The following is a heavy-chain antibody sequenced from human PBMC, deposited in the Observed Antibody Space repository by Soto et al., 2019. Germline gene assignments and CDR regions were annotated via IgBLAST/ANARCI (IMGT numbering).Heavy chain of an antibody. Sequence: QVQLVESGGGLVRPGGSLRLSCEASGFTFRDYYMTWFRQAPGKGLEWLSYIDSSTKYTTYADSVKGRFTISRDNAKNSLYLQMNRLGADDTAVYYCAREYYYTMDVWGQGTMVTVSS. V-gene: IGHV3-11*05. J-gene: IGHJ6*02. CDR2: IDSSTKYT. CDR1: GFTFRDYY. CDR3: AREYYYTMDV.